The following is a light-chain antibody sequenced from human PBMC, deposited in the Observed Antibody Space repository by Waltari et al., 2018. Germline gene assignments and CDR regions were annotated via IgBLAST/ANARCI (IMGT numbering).Light chain of an antibody. J-gene: IGKJ1*01. CDR3: QKHGTLPAT. Sequence: ENVLLQSPAAAPLLSGGRVTILCSTASRVVGSSLAWYQQKPGQAPRLVIYHASTRATGIPDRFSGSGSGTDFSLTISRLEPEDFAVYYCQKHGTLPATFGQGTKVEVK. CDR1: SRVVGSS. CDR2: HAS. V-gene: IGKV3-20*01.